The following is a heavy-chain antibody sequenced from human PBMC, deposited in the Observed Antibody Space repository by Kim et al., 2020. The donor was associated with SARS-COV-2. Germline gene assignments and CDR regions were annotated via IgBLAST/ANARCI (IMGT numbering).Heavy chain of an antibody. V-gene: IGHV3-21*01. CDR2: I. Sequence: IYYADSVKGRVTISRDNAKNSLYLQMNSLRAEDTAVYYCASDKNSGARDYWGQGTLVTVSS. J-gene: IGHJ4*02. D-gene: IGHD2-21*01. CDR3: ASDKNSGARDY.